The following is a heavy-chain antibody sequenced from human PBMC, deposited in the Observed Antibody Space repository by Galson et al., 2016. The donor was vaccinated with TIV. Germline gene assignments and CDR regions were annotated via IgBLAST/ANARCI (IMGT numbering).Heavy chain of an antibody. CDR1: GFTFDDYG. Sequence: SLRLSCAASGFTFDDYGMSWVRQVPGKGLEWVSDINWNGAATGYADSVQGRFTISRDNAKKSVTLQMNSLRVEDTAFYYCARITVGGIWNAIDIWGQGTMVSVSP. V-gene: IGHV3-20*04. CDR3: ARITVGGIWNAIDI. J-gene: IGHJ3*02. D-gene: IGHD3-3*01. CDR2: INWNGAAT.